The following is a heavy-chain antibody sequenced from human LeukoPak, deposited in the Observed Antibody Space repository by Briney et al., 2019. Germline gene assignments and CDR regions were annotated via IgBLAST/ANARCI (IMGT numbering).Heavy chain of an antibody. CDR2: INHSGST. CDR1: GGSFSGYY. D-gene: IGHD3-22*01. Sequence: SETLSLTCAVYGGSFSGYYWSWIRQPPGKGLEWIGEINHSGSTNYNPSLKSRVTISGDTSKNQFSLKLSSVTAADTAVYYCARGRYYYDSIRGLLNYYYYYMDVWGKGTTVTVSS. J-gene: IGHJ6*03. CDR3: ARGRYYYDSIRGLLNYYYYYMDV. V-gene: IGHV4-34*01.